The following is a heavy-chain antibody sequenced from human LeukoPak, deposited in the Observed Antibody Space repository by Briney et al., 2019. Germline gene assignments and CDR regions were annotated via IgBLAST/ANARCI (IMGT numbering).Heavy chain of an antibody. D-gene: IGHD6-6*01. CDR3: ATHSSSSLFDN. V-gene: IGHV4-39*01. Sequence: ETLSLTCTVSGGSISSSSYYWGWIRQPLGKGLEWIGSIYYTGRSYCNPSLKSRVTISVDTSKDQFSLQLSSVTAADTAVYYCATHSSSSLFDNWGQGILVTVSS. CDR1: GGSISSSSYY. CDR2: IYYTGRS. J-gene: IGHJ4*02.